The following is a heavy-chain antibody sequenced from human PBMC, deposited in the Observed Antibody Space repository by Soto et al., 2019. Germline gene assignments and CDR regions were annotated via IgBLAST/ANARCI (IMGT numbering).Heavy chain of an antibody. CDR1: GYSISSGFY. Sequence: PSETLSLTCGVSGYSISSGFYWGWIRQAPGKGLEWIGNVYHSGSTYYNPYNPSLKSRVTISVDTSKNQFSLRLRSVTAADTAVYYCARAFYGDYAPCYYGMDVWGQGTTVTVSS. CDR3: ARAFYGDYAPCYYGMDV. CDR2: VYHSGST. V-gene: IGHV4-38-2*01. J-gene: IGHJ6*02. D-gene: IGHD4-17*01.